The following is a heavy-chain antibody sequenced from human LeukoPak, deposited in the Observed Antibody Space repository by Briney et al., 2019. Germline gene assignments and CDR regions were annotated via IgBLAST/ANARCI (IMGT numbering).Heavy chain of an antibody. CDR2: IKQDGSEK. J-gene: IGHJ6*02. D-gene: IGHD5-18*01. Sequence: PGGSLRLSCAASGFTFSSYWMSWVRQAPGKGLEWVANIKQDGSEKYYVDSVKGRFTISRDNAKNSLYLQMNSLRAEDTAVYYCARDHKAIYYGMDVWGQGTTVTVSS. V-gene: IGHV3-7*01. CDR1: GFTFSSYW. CDR3: ARDHKAIYYGMDV.